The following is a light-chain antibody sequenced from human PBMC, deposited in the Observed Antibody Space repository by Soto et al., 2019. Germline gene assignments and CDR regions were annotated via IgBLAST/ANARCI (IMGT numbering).Light chain of an antibody. J-gene: IGKJ2*01. V-gene: IGKV4-1*01. Sequence: DIVMTQSPDSLAVSLGERVTINCKSSQSVLSSSNNKNYLAWYQQKPGQPPKLLIHWASTRESGVPDRFSGSGSGTDFTLTISRLQAEDVAVYYCQQYYSTRTFGQGNKLEIK. CDR2: WAS. CDR1: QSVLSSSNNKNY. CDR3: QQYYSTRT.